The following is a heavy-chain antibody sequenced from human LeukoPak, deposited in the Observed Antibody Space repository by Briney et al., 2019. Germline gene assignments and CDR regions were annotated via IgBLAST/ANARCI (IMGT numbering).Heavy chain of an antibody. Sequence: GGSLRLSCAASGFTFSSDGMHWVRQAPGKGLEWVAIISYDENSKSYADSVKGRFTISRDNSKNTVYLQMNSLRGEDTAVYYCARDAVGARYDSWGQGTLVIVSS. CDR2: ISYDENSK. CDR3: ARDAVGARYDS. D-gene: IGHD1-26*01. CDR1: GFTFSSDG. V-gene: IGHV3-30*03. J-gene: IGHJ4*02.